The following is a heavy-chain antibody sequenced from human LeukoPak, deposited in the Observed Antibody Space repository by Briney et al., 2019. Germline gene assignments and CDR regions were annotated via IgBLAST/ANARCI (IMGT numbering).Heavy chain of an antibody. CDR2: IIPIFGTA. J-gene: IGHJ4*02. CDR3: AREVVYDFWSGFPRYYCDY. V-gene: IGHV1-69*05. CDR1: GGTFSSYA. D-gene: IGHD3-3*01. Sequence: SVKVSCKASGGTFSSYAISWVRQAPAQGLEWVGRIIPIFGTANYAQKFQGRVTITTDDSTSTAYMELSSLRSEDTAVYYCAREVVYDFWSGFPRYYCDYWGPGTLVTVSS.